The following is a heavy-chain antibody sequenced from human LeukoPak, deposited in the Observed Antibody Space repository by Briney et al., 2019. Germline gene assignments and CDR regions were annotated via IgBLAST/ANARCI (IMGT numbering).Heavy chain of an antibody. CDR2: IIPIFGTA. D-gene: IGHD2-15*01. CDR3: ARVGSLYCSGGSCYWFDP. Sequence: SVKVSCKASGGTFSSYAISWVRQAPGQGLEWMGGIIPIFGTANYAQKFQGRVMITADESSSTAYMELSSLRSEDTAVYYCARVGSLYCSGGSCYWFDPWGQATMVTVCS. CDR1: GGTFSSYA. J-gene: IGHJ5*02. V-gene: IGHV1-69*01.